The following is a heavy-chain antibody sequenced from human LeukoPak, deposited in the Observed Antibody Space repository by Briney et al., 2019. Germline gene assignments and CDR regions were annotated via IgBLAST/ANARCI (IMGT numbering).Heavy chain of an antibody. CDR3: AKDMEDSSGYPAYYFDY. D-gene: IGHD3-22*01. V-gene: IGHV3-9*01. J-gene: IGHJ4*02. CDR2: ISWNSGSI. Sequence: GGSLRLSCAASGFTVSSNYMSWVRQAPGKGLEWVSGISWNSGSIGYADSVKGRFTISRDNAKNSLYLQMDSLRAEDTALYYCAKDMEDSSGYPAYYFDYWGQGTLVTVSS. CDR1: GFTVSSNY.